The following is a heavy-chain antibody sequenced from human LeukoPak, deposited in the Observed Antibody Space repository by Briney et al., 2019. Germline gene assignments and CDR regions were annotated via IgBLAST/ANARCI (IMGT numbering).Heavy chain of an antibody. D-gene: IGHD3-3*01. CDR1: GFTFSSYT. CDR3: ARDVQSGSLDP. CDR2: VLYDGSGH. V-gene: IGHV3-30*04. Sequence: GGSLRLSCAASGFTFSSYTMHWVRQAPGKGLEWVAFVLYDGSGHYYAYSVKRRFTTSRDNSKNTVYLQINSLTVEDTVVYYCARDVQSGSLDPWGQGTLVTVSS. J-gene: IGHJ5*02.